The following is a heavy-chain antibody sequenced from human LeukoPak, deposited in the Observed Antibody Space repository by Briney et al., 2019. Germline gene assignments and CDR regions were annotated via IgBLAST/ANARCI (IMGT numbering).Heavy chain of an antibody. CDR3: ARHRGSGYPYFDY. D-gene: IGHD3-22*01. CDR2: IYYSGST. CDR1: GGSINNYY. V-gene: IGHV4-59*01. Sequence: SETLSLTFTVSGGSINNYYWSWIRQPPGKGLEWIGYIYYSGSTNYNPSLKSRVTISVDTSKNQFSLKMSSLTAADTAVYYCARHRGSGYPYFDYWGQGTLVTVSS. J-gene: IGHJ4*02.